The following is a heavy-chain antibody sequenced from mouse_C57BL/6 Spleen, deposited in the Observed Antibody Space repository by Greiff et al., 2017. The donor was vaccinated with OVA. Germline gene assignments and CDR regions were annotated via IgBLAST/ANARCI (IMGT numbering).Heavy chain of an antibody. D-gene: IGHD1-1*01. CDR2: VYPGDGDT. CDR1: GYAFSSSW. CDR3: ASYGSRAMDY. J-gene: IGHJ4*01. Sequence: QVQLQQSGPELVKPGASVKISCKASGYAFSSSWMNWVKQRPGKGLEWIGRVYPGDGDTNYNGKFKGKATLTADKSSSTAYMQLSSLTAEDSAVYFCASYGSRAMDYWGQGTSVTVSS. V-gene: IGHV1-82*01.